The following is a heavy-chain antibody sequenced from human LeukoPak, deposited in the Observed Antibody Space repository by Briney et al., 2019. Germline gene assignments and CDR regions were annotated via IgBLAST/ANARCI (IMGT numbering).Heavy chain of an antibody. V-gene: IGHV5-51*01. CDR1: GYSFTSYW. CDR3: ARGGYGSGSYYMGGDY. J-gene: IGHJ4*02. D-gene: IGHD3-10*01. Sequence: GESLKISCKGSGYSFTSYWIGWVRQMPGKGLEWMGIIYPGDSDTRYSPSFQGQVTISADKSISTAYLQWSSLKASDTAMYYCARGGYGSGSYYMGGDYWGQGTLVTVSS. CDR2: IYPGDSDT.